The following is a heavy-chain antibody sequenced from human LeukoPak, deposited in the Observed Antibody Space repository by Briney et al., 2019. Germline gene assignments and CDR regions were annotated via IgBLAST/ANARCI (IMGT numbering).Heavy chain of an antibody. Sequence: PSETLSLTCAVYGGSFSGYYWSWIRQPPGKGLEGIGGINHSGSTHYNPSLKSRVTISVDTSKNQLSLKLSSVTATRTPGHRCARRGYCSSTSCYAYFDYWGQGTLVTVSS. CDR2: INHSGST. V-gene: IGHV4-34*01. CDR3: ARRGYCSSTSCYAYFDY. J-gene: IGHJ4*02. CDR1: GGSFSGYY. D-gene: IGHD2-2*01.